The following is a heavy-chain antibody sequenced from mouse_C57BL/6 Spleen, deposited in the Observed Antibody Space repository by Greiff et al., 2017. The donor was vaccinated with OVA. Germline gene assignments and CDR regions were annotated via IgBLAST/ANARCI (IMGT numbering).Heavy chain of an antibody. CDR2: INPNNGGT. J-gene: IGHJ3*01. CDR3: ARALANWDSFAY. D-gene: IGHD4-1*01. V-gene: IGHV1-26*01. Sequence: EVQLQQSGPELVKPGASVKISCKASGYTFTDYYMNWVKQSHGKSLEWIGDINPNNGGTSYNQKFKGKATLTVDKSSSTAYMELRSLTSEDSAVYYCARALANWDSFAYWGQGTLVTVSA. CDR1: GYTFTDYY.